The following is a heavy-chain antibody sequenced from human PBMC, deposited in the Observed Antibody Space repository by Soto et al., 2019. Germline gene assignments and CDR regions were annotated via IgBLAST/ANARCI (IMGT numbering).Heavy chain of an antibody. J-gene: IGHJ4*02. CDR1: GFTFSSYA. CDR2: ISGSGGST. Sequence: EVQLLESGGGLVQPGGSLRLSCAAFGFTFSSYAMSWVRQAPGKGLEWVSAISGSGGSTYYADSVKGRFTISRDNSKNTLYLQMNSLRAEDTAVYYCAKGHSSNYSPFDYWGQGTLVTVSS. CDR3: AKGHSSNYSPFDY. D-gene: IGHD4-4*01. V-gene: IGHV3-23*01.